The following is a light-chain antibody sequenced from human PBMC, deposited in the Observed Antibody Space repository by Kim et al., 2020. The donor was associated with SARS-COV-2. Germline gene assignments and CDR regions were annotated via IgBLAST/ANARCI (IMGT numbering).Light chain of an antibody. Sequence: FPRERATRSGRANEGLSNYYLGWDKQRPGLAPGLLAFGPSSRATGIPDRFSCGGSGTDFTLTISRLEPEDFAGYYCHQRGSSPRTFGQGTRLDIK. J-gene: IGKJ5*01. CDR2: GPS. CDR3: HQRGSSPRT. CDR1: EGLSNYY. V-gene: IGKV3-20*01.